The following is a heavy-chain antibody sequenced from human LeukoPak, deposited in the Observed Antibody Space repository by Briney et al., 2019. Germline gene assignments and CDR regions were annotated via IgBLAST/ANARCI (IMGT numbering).Heavy chain of an antibody. CDR1: GASISSSY. J-gene: IGHJ5*02. CDR3: AKWTSYTSGWYAAP. V-gene: IGHV4-59*01. CDR2: IYYSGST. Sequence: PSETLSLTCTVSGASISSSYWSWIRQPPGKGLEWIGYIYYSGSTKYNPSLKSRVTISVDTSKNQFFLKLSSVTAADTAVYYCAKWTSYTSGWYAAPWGQGALVTVSS. D-gene: IGHD6-19*01.